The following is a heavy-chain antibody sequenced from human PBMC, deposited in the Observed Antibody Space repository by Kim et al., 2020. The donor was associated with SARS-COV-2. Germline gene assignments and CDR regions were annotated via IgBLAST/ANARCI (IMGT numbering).Heavy chain of an antibody. CDR3: SRGYKATVGF. V-gene: IGHV4-34*01. CDR1: GESLSDYY. D-gene: IGHD4-17*01. Sequence: SETLSLTCAVSGESLSDYYWNWIRQPPGKGLEWIGEINHSGSTKYNPSLKSRVTISVDTSKNQFSLRLTSVTAADTAVYYFSRGYKATVGFWGHGTLGT. J-gene: IGHJ4*01. CDR2: INHSGST.